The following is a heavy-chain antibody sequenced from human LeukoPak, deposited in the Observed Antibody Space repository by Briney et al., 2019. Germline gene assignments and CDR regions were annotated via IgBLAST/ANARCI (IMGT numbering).Heavy chain of an antibody. CDR3: AKDPANQLLYPAHFSH. D-gene: IGHD2-2*01. Sequence: PGGSLRLSCAASGFTFSSYVMNWVRQAPGKGLEWVSATSGSGVSTSYADSVKGRFTISRDNSKNTLYLHMNSLRAEDTAIYFCAKDPANQLLYPAHFSHWGQGTLVTVSS. CDR2: TSGSGVST. CDR1: GFTFSSYV. J-gene: IGHJ1*01. V-gene: IGHV3-23*01.